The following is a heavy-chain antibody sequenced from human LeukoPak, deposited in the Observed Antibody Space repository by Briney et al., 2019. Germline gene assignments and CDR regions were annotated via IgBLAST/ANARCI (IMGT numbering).Heavy chain of an antibody. CDR2: ISGSGGST. D-gene: IGHD2-2*01. CDR1: GFTFSSYA. V-gene: IGHV3-23*01. Sequence: GGSLRLSCAASGFTFSSYAMSWVRQAPGKGLEWVSAISGSGGSTYYADSVKGRFTISRDNSKNTLYMQMNSLRGDDTAVYYCAKRPGYCSSTSCYYYYYMDVWGDGATVTVSS. J-gene: IGHJ6*03. CDR3: AKRPGYCSSTSCYYYYYMDV.